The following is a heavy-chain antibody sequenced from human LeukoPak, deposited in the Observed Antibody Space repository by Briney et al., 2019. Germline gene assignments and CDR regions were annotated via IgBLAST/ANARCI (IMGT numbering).Heavy chain of an antibody. CDR2: IIPIFGTA. V-gene: IGHV1-69*05. CDR1: GGTFSSYA. D-gene: IGHD5-24*01. Sequence: ASVKVSCKASGGTFSSYAISWVRQAPGQGLEWMGGIIPIFGTANYAQKFQGRVTITTDESTSTAYMELSSLRSEDTGVYYCARGDGYNHQFDYWGQGTLVTVSS. CDR3: ARGDGYNHQFDY. J-gene: IGHJ4*02.